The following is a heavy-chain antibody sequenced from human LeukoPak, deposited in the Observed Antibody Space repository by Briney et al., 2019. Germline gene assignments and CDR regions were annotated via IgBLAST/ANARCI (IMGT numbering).Heavy chain of an antibody. CDR1: GGSISSSSYY. V-gene: IGHV4-39*01. CDR2: IYYSGST. J-gene: IGHJ4*02. Sequence: PSETLSLTCTVSGGSISSSSYYWGGIRQARGKGLEWIGSIYYSGSTYENRSGKSRCTIAVEKDKNQFSLKLSSVTAADTAVYYCARRGFDYWGQGTLVTVSS. CDR3: ARRGFDY.